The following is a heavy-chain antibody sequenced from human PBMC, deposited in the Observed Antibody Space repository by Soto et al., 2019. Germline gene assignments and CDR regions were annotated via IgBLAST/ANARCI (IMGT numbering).Heavy chain of an antibody. V-gene: IGHV4-39*01. CDR2: IYYSGTT. D-gene: IGHD4-17*01. Sequence: QLQLQESGPGLVKPSETLSLTCTVSGGSISSSYYWGWMRQPPGKGLEWIGTIYYSGTTYYDPSLKSRVTISVDTSKNQFSLKVTSVTAADTAVYYCARRDGDYVRGYWFDPWGQGTLVTVSS. CDR1: GGSISSSYY. J-gene: IGHJ5*02. CDR3: ARRDGDYVRGYWFDP.